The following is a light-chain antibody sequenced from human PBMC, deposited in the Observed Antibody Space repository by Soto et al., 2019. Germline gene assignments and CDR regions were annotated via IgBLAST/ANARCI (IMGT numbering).Light chain of an antibody. CDR1: SSYVGGYKY. CDR2: DVT. V-gene: IGLV2-14*01. CDR3: SSYTSANTLV. Sequence: QSVLTQPASVSGSPGQSIAISCTGTSSYVGGYKYVSWYQQHPGKAPKLMIYDVTDRPSGVSNRFSGSKSGNTASLTISGLQPEDEADYFCSSYTSANTLVFGGGTKVTVL. J-gene: IGLJ2*01.